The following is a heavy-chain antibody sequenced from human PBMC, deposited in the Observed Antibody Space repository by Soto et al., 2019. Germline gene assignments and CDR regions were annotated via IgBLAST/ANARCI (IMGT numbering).Heavy chain of an antibody. D-gene: IGHD3-3*01. CDR2: IKQDGSEK. V-gene: IGHV3-7*01. J-gene: IGHJ6*02. CDR3: ARDRYSYYDFWSGSLPYYYYGMDV. CDR1: GFTFSSYW. Sequence: PGGSLRLCCAASGFTFSSYWMSWVRQAPGKGLEWVANIKQDGSEKYYVDSVKGRFTISRDNAKNSLYLQMNSLRAEDTAVYYCARDRYSYYDFWSGSLPYYYYGMDVWGQGTTVTVSS.